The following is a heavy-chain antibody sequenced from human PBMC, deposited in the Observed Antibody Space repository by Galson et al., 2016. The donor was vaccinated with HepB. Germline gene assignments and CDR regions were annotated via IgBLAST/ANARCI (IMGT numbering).Heavy chain of an antibody. J-gene: IGHJ3*02. CDR1: GGSLTGYY. V-gene: IGHV4-34*12. D-gene: IGHD5-24*01. CDR2: IFHSGTS. CDR3: ARIREGWQAYDVFDI. Sequence: ETLSLTCAVYGGSLTGYYWSWIRQPPAKGLEWIGEIFHSGTSNYTPSLDSRVTISAYISRNQISLKVYSVTAADTAAYYCARIREGWQAYDVFDIWGRGTIVNVS.